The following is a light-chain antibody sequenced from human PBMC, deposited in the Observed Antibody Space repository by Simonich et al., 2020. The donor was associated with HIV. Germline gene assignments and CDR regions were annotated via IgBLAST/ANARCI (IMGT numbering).Light chain of an antibody. J-gene: IGLJ1*01. CDR2: EGI. CDR1: SSDVWSYNL. V-gene: IGLV2-23*01. CDR3: CSYAGSYTYV. Sequence: QSALTQPASVSGSPGQSITISCTGTSSDVWSYNLVSWYQHYPGKAPKLMISEGIKRPSGVSNRFSGSKSGNTASLTISGLQAEDEADYYCCSYAGSYTYVFGTGTKVSVL.